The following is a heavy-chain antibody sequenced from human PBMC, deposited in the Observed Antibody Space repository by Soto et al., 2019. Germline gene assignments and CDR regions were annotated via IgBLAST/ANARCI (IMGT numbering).Heavy chain of an antibody. CDR2: ISAYNGNT. J-gene: IGHJ4*02. D-gene: IGHD3-10*01. CDR1: GYTFTSYC. V-gene: IGHV1-18*01. Sequence: ASMKVSCKASGYTFTSYCISWVRQAPGQGLEWKGWISAYNGNTNYAQKLQGRVTMTTDTSTSTAYMELRSLRSDDTAVYYCARNRKVWFGEFQYYFDYWGQGTLVTVSS. CDR3: ARNRKVWFGEFQYYFDY.